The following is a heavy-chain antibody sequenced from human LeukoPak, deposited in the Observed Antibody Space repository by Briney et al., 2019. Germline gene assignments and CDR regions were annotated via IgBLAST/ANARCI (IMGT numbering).Heavy chain of an antibody. CDR1: GFTFGDYA. D-gene: IGHD3-22*01. CDR3: TRAANPRVFLRDYYDSSGYYFLGDY. Sequence: GGSLRLSCTASGFTFGDYAMSWFRQAPGKGLEWVGFIRSKAYGGTTEYAASVKGRFTISRDDSKSIAYLQMNSLKTEDTAVYYCTRAANPRVFLRDYYDSSGYYFLGDYWGQGTLVTVSS. CDR2: IRSKAYGGTT. J-gene: IGHJ4*02. V-gene: IGHV3-49*03.